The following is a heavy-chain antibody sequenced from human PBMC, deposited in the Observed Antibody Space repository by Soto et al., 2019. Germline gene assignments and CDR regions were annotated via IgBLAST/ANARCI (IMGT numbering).Heavy chain of an antibody. D-gene: IGHD5-18*01. J-gene: IGHJ6*02. CDR2: IRNKAYDGTT. CDR1: GFTFGDYA. Sequence: GGSLRLSCTASGFTFGDYAMSWVRQAPGKGLEWVGFIRNKAYDGTTEYAASVKGRFIISRDDSKSIAYLQMNSLKTEDTAVYYCTRGYNYAYCGMDVWGQGTTV. V-gene: IGHV3-49*04. CDR3: TRGYNYAYCGMDV.